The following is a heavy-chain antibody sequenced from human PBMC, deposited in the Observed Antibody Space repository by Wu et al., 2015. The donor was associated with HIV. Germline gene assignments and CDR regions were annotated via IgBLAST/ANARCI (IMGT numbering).Heavy chain of an antibody. D-gene: IGHD3-9*01. CDR2: IIPISGPG. CDR3: ARSYYDDLTGYYIHGMDV. V-gene: IGHV1-69*05. Sequence: QVQLVQSGAEIKKPGSSVKVSCKASGGTFSKSGFTWVRQAPGQGLEWMGRIIPISGPGDYAEKFQGRVTMTSNNSISTAYMELSSLRSEDTAVYYCARSYYDDLTGYYIHGMDVWGQGTTVTVSS. J-gene: IGHJ6*02. CDR1: GGTFSKSG.